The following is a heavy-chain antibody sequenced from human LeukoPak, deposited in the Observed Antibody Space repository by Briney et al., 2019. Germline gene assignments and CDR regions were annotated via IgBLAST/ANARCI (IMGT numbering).Heavy chain of an antibody. J-gene: IGHJ4*02. D-gene: IGHD2-21*02. CDR1: GFTFSNAW. CDR2: IKSKTDGGTT. CDR3: TTGPLSIVVVTAIDLPIDY. V-gene: IGHV3-15*01. Sequence: GGSLRLSCAASGFTFSNAWMSWVRQAPGKGLEWVGRIKSKTDGGTTDYAAPVKGRFTISRDDSKNTLYLQMNSLKTEDTAVYYCTTGPLSIVVVTAIDLPIDYWGQGTLVTVSS.